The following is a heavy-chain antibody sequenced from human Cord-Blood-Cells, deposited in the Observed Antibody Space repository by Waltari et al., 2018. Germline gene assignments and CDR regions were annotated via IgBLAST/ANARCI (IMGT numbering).Heavy chain of an antibody. Sequence: EVQLVESGGGVVQPGGSLKLSCAASGFTFRGSAMHWVRQASGKGLEWVGRIRSKANSYATAYAASVKGRFTISRDDSKNTAYLQMNSLKTEDTAVYYCTAPLVRYWGQGTLVTVSS. D-gene: IGHD6-13*01. CDR2: IRSKANSYAT. CDR3: TAPLVRY. V-gene: IGHV3-73*02. J-gene: IGHJ4*02. CDR1: GFTFRGSA.